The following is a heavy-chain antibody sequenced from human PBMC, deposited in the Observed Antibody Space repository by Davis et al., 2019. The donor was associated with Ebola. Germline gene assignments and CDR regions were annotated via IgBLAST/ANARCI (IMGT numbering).Heavy chain of an antibody. J-gene: IGHJ6*02. Sequence: PSETLSLTCAVSGGSISSYYWSWIRQPAGKGLEWIGRIYTSGSTNYNPSLKSRVTMSVDTSKKQFSLKLSSVTAADTAVYYCASSLVSRGVSSRIPYYYYGLDVWGQGTTVTVSS. CDR2: IYTSGST. V-gene: IGHV4-4*07. CDR1: GGSISSYY. D-gene: IGHD5/OR15-5a*01. CDR3: ASSLVSRGVSSRIPYYYYGLDV.